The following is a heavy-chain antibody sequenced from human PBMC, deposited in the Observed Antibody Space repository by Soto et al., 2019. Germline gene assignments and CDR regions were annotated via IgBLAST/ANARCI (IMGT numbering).Heavy chain of an antibody. J-gene: IGHJ4*02. CDR2: IYYSGTTT. CDR3: ARLGGSYAVPHFDY. CDR1: VGPIKHYS. D-gene: IGHD1-26*01. Sequence: QVQLQDSGPGLVRPSETLSPTSTFSVGPIKHYSWPWIRHPPGKGLEWRGYIYYSGTTTNYNPPLKSRITLEVDTSKNQFSLKLSSVTAADTAVYYCARLGGSYAVPHFDYWGQGTLVTVSS. V-gene: IGHV4-59*08.